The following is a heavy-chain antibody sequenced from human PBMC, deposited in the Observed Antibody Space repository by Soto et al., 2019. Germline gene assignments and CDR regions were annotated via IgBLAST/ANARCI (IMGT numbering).Heavy chain of an antibody. CDR3: ARDRPFYGYYELTESDAFDI. V-gene: IGHV1-18*01. Sequence: QVQLVQSGAEVKKPGASVKVSCKASGYTFTSYGISWVRQAPGQGLEWMGWISAYNGNTNYAQKLQGRVTMTTDTSTSTAYMELRSLRSDETAVYYCARDRPFYGYYELTESDAFDIWGQGTMVTVSS. J-gene: IGHJ3*02. CDR1: GYTFTSYG. CDR2: ISAYNGNT. D-gene: IGHD4-17*01.